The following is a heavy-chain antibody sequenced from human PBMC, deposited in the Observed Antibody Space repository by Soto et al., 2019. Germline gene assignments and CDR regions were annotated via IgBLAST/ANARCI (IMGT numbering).Heavy chain of an antibody. Sequence: QVQLQESGPGLVKPSETLSLTCTVSGGSISSYYWSWIRQPPGKGLEWIGYIYYTGSTNYNPSLKSRVTISVDTSQSRLSLQLSYVTAADMAVYYCAHFNWHFDLWGSGTLVTVSP. J-gene: IGHJ2*01. V-gene: IGHV4-59*01. CDR2: IYYTGST. CDR3: AHFNWHFDL. CDR1: GGSISSYY.